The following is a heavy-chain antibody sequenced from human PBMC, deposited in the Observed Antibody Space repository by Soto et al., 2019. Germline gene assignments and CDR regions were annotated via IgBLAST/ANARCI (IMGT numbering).Heavy chain of an antibody. J-gene: IGHJ6*03. CDR1: GGSISSSSDY. Sequence: SETLSLTCTVSGGSISSSSDYWGWIRQPPGKGLEWIGSIYYSGSTYYNPSLKSRVTISVDTSKNQFSLKLSSVTAADTAVYYCARQNYDFWSGYLYYYYMDVWGKGTTVTVSS. CDR3: ARQNYDFWSGYLYYYYMDV. D-gene: IGHD3-3*01. CDR2: IYYSGST. V-gene: IGHV4-39*01.